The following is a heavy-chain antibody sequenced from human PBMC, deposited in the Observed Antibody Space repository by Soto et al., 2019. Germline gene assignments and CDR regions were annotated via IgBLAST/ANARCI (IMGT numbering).Heavy chain of an antibody. Sequence: EVQLLESGGGLVQPGGSLRLSCAASGFTFSSYAMSWVRQAPGKGLEWVSAISGSGGSTYYADSVKGRFTISRDNAKNSLYLQMNSLRAEDTAVYYCARASSKDMIVVVIIPDAFDIWGQGTMVTVSS. CDR3: ARASSKDMIVVVIIPDAFDI. D-gene: IGHD3-22*01. J-gene: IGHJ3*02. V-gene: IGHV3-23*01. CDR2: ISGSGGST. CDR1: GFTFSSYA.